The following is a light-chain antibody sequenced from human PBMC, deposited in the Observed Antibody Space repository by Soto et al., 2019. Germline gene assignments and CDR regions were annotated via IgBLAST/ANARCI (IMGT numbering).Light chain of an antibody. J-gene: IGKJ5*01. Sequence: DIQMTQSPSSLSASVGDRVTITCRASQRISTYLNWYQQKPGQAPKLLIYVASLLQSGVPSRFSGSGSGTDFTLTISGLQPEDSENYYCQQSYDTVAITFGQGTRLEIK. CDR1: QRISTY. V-gene: IGKV1-39*01. CDR3: QQSYDTVAIT. CDR2: VAS.